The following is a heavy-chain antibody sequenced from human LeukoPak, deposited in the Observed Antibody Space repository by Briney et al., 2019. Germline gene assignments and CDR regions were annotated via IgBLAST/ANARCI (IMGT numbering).Heavy chain of an antibody. CDR1: GGSINTYY. CDR3: ARERTSGFDV. V-gene: IGHV4-59*01. CDR2: FSYSGTT. D-gene: IGHD1-26*01. Sequence: SETLSLTCTISGGSINTYYWSWIRQHPGKGLEWIGYFSYSGTTNYNPSLKSRVTISLDTSKNQFSPKVTSVTAADTAVYYCARERTSGFDVWGQGTMVTVSS. J-gene: IGHJ3*01.